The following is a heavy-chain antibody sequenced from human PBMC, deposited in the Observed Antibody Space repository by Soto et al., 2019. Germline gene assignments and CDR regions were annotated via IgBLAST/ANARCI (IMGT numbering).Heavy chain of an antibody. Sequence: SETLSLTCTVSGGSIRSYCWTWIRQPPGEGLEWIGYIYYSGSTNYNPSLKSRVTISVDTSKNQFSLQLSSVTAADTAVYYCARDGAAPGRGGGNAYYYYGMDVWGQGTTVTVSS. CDR2: IYYSGST. J-gene: IGHJ6*02. CDR1: GGSIRSYC. CDR3: ARDGAAPGRGGGNAYYYYGMDV. D-gene: IGHD2-15*01. V-gene: IGHV4-59*01.